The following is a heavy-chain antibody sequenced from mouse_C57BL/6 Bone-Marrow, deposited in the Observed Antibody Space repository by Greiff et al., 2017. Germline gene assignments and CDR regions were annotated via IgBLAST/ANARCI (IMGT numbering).Heavy chain of an antibody. CDR2: IYPGSGST. Sequence: VQLQQPGAELVKPGASVKMSCKASGYTFTSYWITWVKQRPGQGLEWIGVIYPGSGSTNYHEKFKSKATLTVDTSSSTAYMQLSSLTSEDSAVYYCARDRYGNLDYWGQGTTLTVTS. CDR1: GYTFTSYW. J-gene: IGHJ2*01. D-gene: IGHD2-1*01. V-gene: IGHV1-55*01. CDR3: ARDRYGNLDY.